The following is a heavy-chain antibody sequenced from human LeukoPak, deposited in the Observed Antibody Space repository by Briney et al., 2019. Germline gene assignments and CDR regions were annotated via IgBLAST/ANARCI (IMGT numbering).Heavy chain of an antibody. CDR1: GFSVSSNY. D-gene: IGHD6-19*01. J-gene: IGHJ4*02. Sequence: GGSLRPSCAASGFSVSSNYMGWVRQVSGKGLEWVSVIYTGGSTYYADSVKGRFTISRDDSKNTLFLQMSSLRAEDTAVYYCARVRSDSSGWYEFDYWGQGTLVTVSS. CDR3: ARVRSDSSGWYEFDY. CDR2: IYTGGST. V-gene: IGHV3-53*01.